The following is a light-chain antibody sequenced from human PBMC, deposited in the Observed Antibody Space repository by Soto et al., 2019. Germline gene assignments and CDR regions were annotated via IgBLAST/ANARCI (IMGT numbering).Light chain of an antibody. CDR3: QQYHDYWT. V-gene: IGKV1-5*01. J-gene: IGKJ1*01. CDR2: DVS. Sequence: DIQMTQSPSTLSASIGDRVTITCRASQSISGWLAWYQQKPGKAPKLLISDVSSLESGVPSRFSGSGSGTEFTLTISSLQPVDFAVYYCQQYHDYWTFGPGTKVEVK. CDR1: QSISGW.